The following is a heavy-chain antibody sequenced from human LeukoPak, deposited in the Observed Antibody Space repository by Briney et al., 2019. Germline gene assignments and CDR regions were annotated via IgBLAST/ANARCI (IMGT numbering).Heavy chain of an antibody. CDR1: GFTFSNYA. CDR3: ARSGVATCHY. Sequence: GGSLRLSCQASGFTFSNYAMSWVLQAPGKGLDWVSSINPDGGSFFADSVKGRFTISRDDSRSVVYLEMYSLSAEDTAVYYCARSGVATCHYWGQEILVTVSS. J-gene: IGHJ4*02. V-gene: IGHV3-23*01. CDR2: INPDGGS. D-gene: IGHD3-10*01.